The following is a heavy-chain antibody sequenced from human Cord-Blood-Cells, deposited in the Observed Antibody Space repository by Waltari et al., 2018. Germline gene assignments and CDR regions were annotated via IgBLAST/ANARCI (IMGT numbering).Heavy chain of an antibody. CDR2: IYYSGST. CDR1: GGSISSYY. D-gene: IGHD3-22*01. V-gene: IGHV4-59*08. J-gene: IGHJ3*02. CDR3: ARQRDYYDKGAFDI. Sequence: QVQLQESGPGLVKPSETLSLTCTVPGGSISSYYRSWIRQPPGKGLEWMGYIYYSGSTNYNPSLKSRVTISVDTSKNQFSLKLSSVTAADTAVYYCARQRDYYDKGAFDIWGQGTMVTVSS.